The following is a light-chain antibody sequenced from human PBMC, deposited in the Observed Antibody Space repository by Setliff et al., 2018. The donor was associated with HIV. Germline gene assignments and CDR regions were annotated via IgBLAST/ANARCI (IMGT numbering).Light chain of an antibody. CDR3: SSYTSSSTLIV. Sequence: QSALTQPASVSGSPGQSITISCTGTSTDVGTYNLVSWYQQHPGKAPKVMIYEVSKRPSGISNRFSGSKSGNTASLTISGLQPEDEADYYCSSYTSSSTLIVFGTGTRSPS. CDR1: STDVGTYNL. J-gene: IGLJ1*01. CDR2: EVS. V-gene: IGLV2-14*02.